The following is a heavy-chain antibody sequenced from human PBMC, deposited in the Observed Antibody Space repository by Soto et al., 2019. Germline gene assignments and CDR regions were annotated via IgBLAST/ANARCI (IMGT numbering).Heavy chain of an antibody. Sequence: QITLKESGPTLVKPTQTLTLTCTFSGFSLSTSGVGVAWIRQPPGKALEWLALIYWDDDKRYRPSLESRLTITKDTSKNQVVLTMPNMDSVDTATYYCAYLPCSVVSCYWFSFSGMDVWGQGPTVTFSS. CDR3: AYLPCSVVSCYWFSFSGMDV. J-gene: IGHJ6*02. V-gene: IGHV2-5*02. CDR1: GFSLSTSGVG. D-gene: IGHD2-15*01. CDR2: IYWDDDK.